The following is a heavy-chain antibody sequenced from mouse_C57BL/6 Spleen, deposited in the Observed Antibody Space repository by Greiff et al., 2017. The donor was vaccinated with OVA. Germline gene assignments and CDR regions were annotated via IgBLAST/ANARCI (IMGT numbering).Heavy chain of an antibody. J-gene: IGHJ4*01. Sequence: EVMLVESGGGLVKPGGSLKLSCAASGFTFSDYGMHWVRQAPEKGLEWVAYISSGSSTIYYADTVKGRFTISRDNAKNTLFLQMTSLRSEDTAMYYCARQWLLRSAMDYWGQGTSVTVSS. CDR1: GFTFSDYG. CDR3: ARQWLLRSAMDY. V-gene: IGHV5-17*01. CDR2: ISSGSSTI. D-gene: IGHD2-3*01.